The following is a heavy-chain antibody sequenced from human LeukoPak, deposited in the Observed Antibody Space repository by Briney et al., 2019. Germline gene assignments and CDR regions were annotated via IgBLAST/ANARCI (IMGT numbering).Heavy chain of an antibody. V-gene: IGHV3-43*02. D-gene: IGHD1-26*01. CDR1: GFTFNDYA. CDR2: ISGDGGGT. CDR3: AREGTTSYYGFCY. J-gene: IGHJ4*02. Sequence: GGSLGLSCVASGFTFNDYAMHWVRQTPGKGLEWVSLISGDGGGTYYTDSVKGRFTISRDNSKNSLYLQMNGLRTEDTAFYYCAREGTTSYYGFCYWGQGTLVTVSS.